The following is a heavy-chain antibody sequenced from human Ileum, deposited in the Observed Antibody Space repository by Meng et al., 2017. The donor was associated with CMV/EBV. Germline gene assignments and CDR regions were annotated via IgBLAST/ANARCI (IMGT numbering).Heavy chain of an antibody. Sequence: TGFTFRNYAFHWVRQAASKGLEWVAVMSYNRNNQYFADSVKGRFTLSRDNSKNTVYLQMNSLRPEDTAVYYCARDDYGDAGAYFDYWGQGTLVTVSS. V-gene: IGHV3-30-3*01. J-gene: IGHJ4*02. CDR1: GFTFRNYA. D-gene: IGHD4-17*01. CDR3: ARDDYGDAGAYFDY. CDR2: MSYNRNNQ.